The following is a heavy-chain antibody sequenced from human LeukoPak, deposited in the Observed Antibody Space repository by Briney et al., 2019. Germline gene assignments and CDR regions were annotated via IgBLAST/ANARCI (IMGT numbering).Heavy chain of an antibody. J-gene: IGHJ3*02. CDR3: ARGFDVAAADTFDI. CDR1: GGSISSSSYY. Sequence: SETLSLTCTVSGGSISSSSYYWSWIRQPPGKGLEWIGEINHSGSTNYNPSLKSRVTISVDTSKNRFSLKLSSVTAADTAVYYCARGFDVAAADTFDIWGQGTMVTVSS. D-gene: IGHD6-13*01. CDR2: INHSGST. V-gene: IGHV4-39*07.